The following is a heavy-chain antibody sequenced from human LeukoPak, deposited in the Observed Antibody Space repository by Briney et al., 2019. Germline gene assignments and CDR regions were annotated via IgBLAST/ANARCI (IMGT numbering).Heavy chain of an antibody. J-gene: IGHJ5*02. V-gene: IGHV1-2*02. CDR1: GYTFTGYY. CDR3: ARAGGRSWFDP. CDR2: INPNSGGT. Sequence: ASVTVSCTASGYTFTGYYMHWVRQAPGQGLEWMGWINPNSGGTNYAQKFQGRVTMTTDTSTSTAYMELSRLTSDDTAVYYCARAGGRSWFDPWGQGTLVTVSS.